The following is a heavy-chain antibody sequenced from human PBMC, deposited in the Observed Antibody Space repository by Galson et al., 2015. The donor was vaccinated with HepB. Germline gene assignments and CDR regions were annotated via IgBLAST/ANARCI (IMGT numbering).Heavy chain of an antibody. J-gene: IGHJ4*02. D-gene: IGHD4-11*01. Sequence: SLRLSCAASGFTFSSYGSTFGTPGSHPLQASGKGLEWVSAISGSGGSTYYADSVKGRFTISRDNSKNTLYLQMNSLRAEDTAVYYCAKMTTVTSGGYAHFDYWGQGTLVTVSS. CDR2: ISGSGGST. CDR1: GFTFSSYG. CDR3: AKMTTVTSGGYAHFDY. V-gene: IGHV3-23*01.